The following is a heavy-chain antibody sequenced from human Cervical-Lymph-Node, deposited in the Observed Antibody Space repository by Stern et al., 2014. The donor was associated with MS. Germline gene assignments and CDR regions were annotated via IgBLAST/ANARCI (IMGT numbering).Heavy chain of an antibody. J-gene: IGHJ6*02. Sequence: MQLVESGAEVKKPGSSVKVSCKASGGTFSSYAISWVRQAPGQGLEWMGGIIPIFGTANYAQKFQGRVAITADESTSTAYMELSSLRSEDTAVYYCASNEQQLGRYYGMDVWGQGTTVTVSS. CDR1: GGTFSSYA. CDR3: ASNEQQLGRYYGMDV. V-gene: IGHV1-69*01. D-gene: IGHD6-13*01. CDR2: IIPIFGTA.